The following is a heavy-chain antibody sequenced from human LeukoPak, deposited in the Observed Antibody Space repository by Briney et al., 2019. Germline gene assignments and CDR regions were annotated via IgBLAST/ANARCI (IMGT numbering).Heavy chain of an antibody. CDR2: ISYDGSNK. CDR1: GFTFSSYG. D-gene: IGHD3-22*01. V-gene: IGHV3-30*03. CDR3: ATNYDSSGGGMDV. Sequence: PGRSLRLSCAASGFTFSSYGMHWVRQAPVKGQEWVAVISYDGSNKYYADSVKGRFTISRDNSKNTLYLQMNSLRAEDTAVYYCATNYDSSGGGMDVWGQGTTVTVSS. J-gene: IGHJ6*02.